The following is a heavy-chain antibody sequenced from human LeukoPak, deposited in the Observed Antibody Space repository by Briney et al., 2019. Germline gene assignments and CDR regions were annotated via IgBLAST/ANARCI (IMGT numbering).Heavy chain of an antibody. V-gene: IGHV3-30*04. CDR1: GFTFSNFA. J-gene: IGHJ4*02. D-gene: IGHD5-18*01. Sequence: GGSLRLSCAASGFTFSNFAMHWVRQAPGKGLEGVAIISYDRSNKYYADSVKGRFTISRDNSKNTLYLQMNSLRAEDTAVYYCARVGRGYSFNVYYFDYWGQGTLVTVSS. CDR2: ISYDRSNK. CDR3: ARVGRGYSFNVYYFDY.